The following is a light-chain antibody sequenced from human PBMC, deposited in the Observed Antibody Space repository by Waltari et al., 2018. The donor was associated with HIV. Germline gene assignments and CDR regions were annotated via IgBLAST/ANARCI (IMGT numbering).Light chain of an antibody. Sequence: DIQMTQSPSTLSASVGDRVTITCRASHSIASWLAWYQQKPGTAPKLLIYEASGLETGVPSRFSCSGSVTKFTLTISSLQPDDFATYYCQQYNNYPYTFGQGTKLEI. J-gene: IGKJ2*01. CDR1: HSIASW. CDR3: QQYNNYPYT. CDR2: EAS. V-gene: IGKV1-5*03.